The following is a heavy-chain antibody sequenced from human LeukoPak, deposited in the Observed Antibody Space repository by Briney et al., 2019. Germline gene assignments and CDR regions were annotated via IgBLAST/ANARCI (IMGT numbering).Heavy chain of an antibody. Sequence: GGSLRLSCAASEFTVSSNYMSWVRQAPAKGLEWVSVIYIGGSTYYADSVKGRFTISRDNSKTTLYLQMNSLRAEDTAVYYWAREKMRGYSGAGSYFNAPDYWGQGSLVTVSS. J-gene: IGHJ4*02. CDR2: IYIGGST. V-gene: IGHV3-66*01. D-gene: IGHD3-10*01. CDR1: EFTVSSNY. CDR3: AREKMRGYSGAGSYFNAPDY.